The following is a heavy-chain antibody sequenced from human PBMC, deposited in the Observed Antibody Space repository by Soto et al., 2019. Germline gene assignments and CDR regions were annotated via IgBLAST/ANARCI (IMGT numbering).Heavy chain of an antibody. Sequence: QVQLQESGPGLVKPSQTLSLTCTVSGGSISSGDYYWSWIRQPPGKGLEWIGYIYYSGSTYYNPSLKSRVTISVDPSKNQFSLKLSSVTAADTAVYYWAREGGIVGATTVDYWGQGTLVTVSS. CDR3: AREGGIVGATTVDY. CDR2: IYYSGST. CDR1: GGSISSGDYY. D-gene: IGHD1-26*01. V-gene: IGHV4-30-4*01. J-gene: IGHJ4*02.